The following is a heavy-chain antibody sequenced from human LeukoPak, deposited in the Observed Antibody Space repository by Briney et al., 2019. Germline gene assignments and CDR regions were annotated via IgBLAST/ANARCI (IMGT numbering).Heavy chain of an antibody. CDR2: ISWNSGSI. J-gene: IGHJ4*02. V-gene: IGHV3-9*01. Sequence: GRSLRLSCAASGFTFDDYAMHWVRQAPGKGLERVSGISWNSGSIGYADSVKGRFTISRDNAKNSLYLQMNSLRAEDTALYYCAKDQYYYDSSGYFDYWGQGTLVTVSS. D-gene: IGHD3-22*01. CDR3: AKDQYYYDSSGYFDY. CDR1: GFTFDDYA.